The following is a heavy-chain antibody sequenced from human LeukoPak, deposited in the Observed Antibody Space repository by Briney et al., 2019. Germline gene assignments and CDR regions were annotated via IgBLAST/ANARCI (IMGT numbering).Heavy chain of an antibody. V-gene: IGHV4-39*01. CDR2: IFFTGST. CDR3: ARQIASSGYLPWAFDI. J-gene: IGHJ3*02. Sequence: PSETLSLTCTVSGGSITSGNYYWGWIRQPPGKGLEWIGDIFFTGSTYYSPSLKSRVTISVGTSTTQFSLKLPSVTAADTAVYYCARQIASSGYLPWAFDIWGQGTVVTVSS. D-gene: IGHD3-22*01. CDR1: GGSITSGNYY.